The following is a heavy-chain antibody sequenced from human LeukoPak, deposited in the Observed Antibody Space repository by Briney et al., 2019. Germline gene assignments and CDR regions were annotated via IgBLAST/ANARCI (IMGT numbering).Heavy chain of an antibody. Sequence: SETLSLTCTVSGASLSSSGYYWGWIRQPPGTGLEWIGIIYYSGRTYYDPSLKSRVTISLDTSKNQFSLELISVTAADTAVYYCARHREGPTYYFDYWGQGTLVNVSS. CDR3: ARHREGPTYYFDY. J-gene: IGHJ4*02. V-gene: IGHV4-39*01. CDR1: GASLSSSGYY. CDR2: IYYSGRT. D-gene: IGHD1-26*01.